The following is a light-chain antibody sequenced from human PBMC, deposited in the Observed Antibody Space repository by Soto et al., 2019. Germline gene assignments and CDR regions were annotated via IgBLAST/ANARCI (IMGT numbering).Light chain of an antibody. CDR1: SSDVGGYNY. Sequence: QSALTQPASVSGSPGQSITISGTGTSSDVGGYNYVSWCQQHPGKAPKLMIYDVSNRPSGVSNRFSGSKSGNTASLTISGLQAEDEADYYCISYTSSSTLVVFGTGTKLTVL. CDR3: ISYTSSSTLVV. CDR2: DVS. V-gene: IGLV2-14*01. J-gene: IGLJ1*01.